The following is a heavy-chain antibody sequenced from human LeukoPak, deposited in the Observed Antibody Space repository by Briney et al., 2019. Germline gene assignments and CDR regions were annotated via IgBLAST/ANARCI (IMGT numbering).Heavy chain of an antibody. CDR1: GFTFSSYS. Sequence: PGGSLRLSCAASGFTFSSYSMNWVRQAPGKGLEWVSIISSTSTYIYYADSVKGRFTISRDNAKNSLYLQMSSLRAEDTAVYHCARGCIGTNCATRQFDYWGQGTLVTVSS. V-gene: IGHV3-21*01. D-gene: IGHD1-14*01. CDR2: ISSTSTYI. J-gene: IGHJ4*02. CDR3: ARGCIGTNCATRQFDY.